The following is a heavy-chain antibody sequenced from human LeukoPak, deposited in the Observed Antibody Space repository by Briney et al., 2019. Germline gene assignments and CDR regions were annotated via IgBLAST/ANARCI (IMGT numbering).Heavy chain of an antibody. D-gene: IGHD6-13*01. Sequence: SKTLSLTCTVSGGSISSSSYYWGWIRQPPGKGLEWIGSIYYSGSTYYNPSLKSRVTMSVDTSKNQFSLKLSSVTAADTAVYYCAGHLMTLAAAALFLDAFDIWGQGTMVTVSS. J-gene: IGHJ3*02. V-gene: IGHV4-39*01. CDR2: IYYSGST. CDR3: AGHLMTLAAAALFLDAFDI. CDR1: GGSISSSSYY.